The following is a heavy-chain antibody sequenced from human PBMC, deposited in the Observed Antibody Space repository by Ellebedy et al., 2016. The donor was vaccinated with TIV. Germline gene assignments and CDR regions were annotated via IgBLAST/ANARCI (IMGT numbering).Heavy chain of an antibody. CDR1: GFTFSRSS. J-gene: IGHJ3*02. Sequence: PGGSLRPSCAASGFTFSRSSMTWVRQAPGKGLEWVSSISSNSSYIYYEDSVKDRCTISRDNAKNSLYLQMNSLRAEDTAVYYCARAGLYMITFGEFDGAFDNWGQGTMVTASS. V-gene: IGHV3-21*01. CDR2: ISSNSSYI. D-gene: IGHD3-16*01. CDR3: ARAGLYMITFGEFDGAFDN.